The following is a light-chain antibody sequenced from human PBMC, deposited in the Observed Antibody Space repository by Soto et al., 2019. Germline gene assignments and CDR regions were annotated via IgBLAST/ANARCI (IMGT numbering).Light chain of an antibody. CDR3: AAWDDSLNGSYV. J-gene: IGLJ1*01. CDR1: SSNIGSNT. CDR2: SNN. V-gene: IGLV1-44*01. Sequence: QSVLTHPPSSSGTPGQRGTISCSGSSSNIGSNTVNWYQQLPGTAPKLLIYSNNQRPSGVPDRFSGSKSGTSASLAISGLQSEDEADYYCAAWDDSLNGSYVFGTGTKLTVL.